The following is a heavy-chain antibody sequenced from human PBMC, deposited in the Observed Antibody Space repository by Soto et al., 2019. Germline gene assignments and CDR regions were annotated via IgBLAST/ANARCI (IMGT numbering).Heavy chain of an antibody. CDR1: GDSVTSDSYF. CDR3: ARARKGSGSDYYYHYGMDV. D-gene: IGHD3-3*01. V-gene: IGHV4-61*01. J-gene: IGHJ6*04. Sequence: SETLSLTCTVSGDSVTSDSYFWSWIRQPPGKGLEWIGNSYYSGYYSGSTNHNPSLKSRVTVSVDTSKNQFSLNLDSVTAADTAVYFCARARKGSGSDYYYHYGMDVWGKGTTVTVSS. CDR2: SYYSGYYSGST.